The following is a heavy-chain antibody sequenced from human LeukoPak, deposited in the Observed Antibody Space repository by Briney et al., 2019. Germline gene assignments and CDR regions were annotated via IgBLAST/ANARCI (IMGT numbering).Heavy chain of an antibody. CDR3: ARHVAPDLDYFDY. Sequence: SETLSLTCTVSGGSISSYFWSWIRQPPGKGLEWIGFVSHSGSTTYNPSLKSRIAISRDTSKNQFSLTLTSVTAADTAVYYCARHVAPDLDYFDYWGQGILVTVSS. D-gene: IGHD5-12*01. V-gene: IGHV4-59*08. CDR2: VSHSGST. CDR1: GGSISSYF. J-gene: IGHJ4*02.